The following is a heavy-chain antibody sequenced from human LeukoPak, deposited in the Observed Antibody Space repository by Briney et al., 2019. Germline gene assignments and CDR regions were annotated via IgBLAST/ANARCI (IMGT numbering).Heavy chain of an antibody. Sequence: SVKVSCKASGYTFSDYFIHWVRQAPGQGLEWMGGIIPIFGTANYAQKFQGRVTITADESTSTAYMELSSLRSEDTAVYYCARYRPNDIRGVILDYWGQGTLVTVSS. CDR2: IIPIFGTA. CDR1: GYTFSDYF. J-gene: IGHJ4*02. CDR3: ARYRPNDIRGVILDY. V-gene: IGHV1-69*13. D-gene: IGHD3-10*01.